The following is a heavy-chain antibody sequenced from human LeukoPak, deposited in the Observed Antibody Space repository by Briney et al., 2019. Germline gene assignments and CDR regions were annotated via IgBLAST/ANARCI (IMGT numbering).Heavy chain of an antibody. CDR1: GGSFSGYY. J-gene: IGHJ6*02. CDR2: INHSGST. CDR3: APGGCSSTSCYYYGMDV. D-gene: IGHD2-2*01. V-gene: IGHV4-34*01. Sequence: SETLSLTCAVYGGSFSGYYWSWIRQPPGKGLGWIGEINHSGSTNYNPSLKSRVTISVDTSKNQFSLKLSSVTAADTAVYYCAPGGCSSTSCYYYGMDVWGQGTTVTVSS.